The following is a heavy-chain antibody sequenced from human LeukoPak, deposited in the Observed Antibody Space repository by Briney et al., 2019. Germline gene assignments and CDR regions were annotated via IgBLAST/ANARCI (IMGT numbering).Heavy chain of an antibody. V-gene: IGHV3-11*04. D-gene: IGHD4-11*01. J-gene: IGHJ4*02. CDR2: ISSRGSTI. CDR1: GFTLSDYY. CDR3: ARRDYSNYRYFDY. Sequence: GGSLRLSCAASGFTLSDYYMSWMRQGPGKGLEWVSYISSRGSTIYYADSVKGRFTISRDNAKNSLYLQMNSLRVEDTATYYCARRDYSNYRYFDYWGQGTLVTVSS.